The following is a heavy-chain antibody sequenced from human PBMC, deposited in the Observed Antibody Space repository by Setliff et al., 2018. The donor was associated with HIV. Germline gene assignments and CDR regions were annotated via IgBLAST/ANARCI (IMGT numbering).Heavy chain of an antibody. CDR1: GSSFSTYW. Sequence: PGESLKISCKTSGSSFSTYWVGWVRQMPGKGLEWLGILYFGDSDPKYNPSFEGQVTISADKSIKTAFLQWRSLKTSDTAIYYCARGRGGYFGGGRYYNLPYFDSWGQGTLVTVSS. V-gene: IGHV5-51*01. J-gene: IGHJ4*02. D-gene: IGHD2-15*01. CDR2: LYFGDSDP. CDR3: ARGRGGYFGGGRYYNLPYFDS.